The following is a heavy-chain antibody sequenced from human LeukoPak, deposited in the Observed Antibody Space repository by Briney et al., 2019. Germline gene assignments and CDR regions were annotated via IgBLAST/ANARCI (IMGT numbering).Heavy chain of an antibody. CDR1: GGSISSYY. V-gene: IGHV4-59*01. Sequence: KPSETLSLTCTVSGGSISSYYWSWIRQPPGKGLEWIGYIYYSGSTNYNPSLKSRVTISVDTSKNQFSLKLSSVTAADTAVYYCARAAMVRGVTGWFDPWCQGTLVTVSS. CDR3: ARAAMVRGVTGWFDP. D-gene: IGHD3-10*01. CDR2: IYYSGST. J-gene: IGHJ5*02.